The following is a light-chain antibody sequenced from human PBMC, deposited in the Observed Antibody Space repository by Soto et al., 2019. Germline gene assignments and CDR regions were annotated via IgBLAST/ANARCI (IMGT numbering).Light chain of an antibody. CDR2: DAS. J-gene: IGKJ4*01. Sequence: EIVLTQSPGTLSLSPGERATLSCRASHSVRSNYLAWYQQKPGQAPRFLIYDASSRATGIPDRFSGSGSGTDFTLTISRLEPEDFAVYYCQQYGSSPLTFGGGTKVDIK. CDR3: QQYGSSPLT. CDR1: HSVRSNY. V-gene: IGKV3-20*01.